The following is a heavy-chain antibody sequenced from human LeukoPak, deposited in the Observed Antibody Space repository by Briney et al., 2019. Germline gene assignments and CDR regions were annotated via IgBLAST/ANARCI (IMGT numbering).Heavy chain of an antibody. Sequence: GGSLRLSCAGSGFTFSSYAMSWVRQAPGKGLEWVSVISGSGGDTYHADSVKGRFTTSRDNSKNTLFLQMNSLRAEDTAIYYCAKNIFDILAGYETPLDYWGQGTLVTVSS. CDR3: AKNIFDILAGYETPLDY. D-gene: IGHD3-9*01. J-gene: IGHJ4*02. CDR1: GFTFSSYA. V-gene: IGHV3-23*01. CDR2: ISGSGGDT.